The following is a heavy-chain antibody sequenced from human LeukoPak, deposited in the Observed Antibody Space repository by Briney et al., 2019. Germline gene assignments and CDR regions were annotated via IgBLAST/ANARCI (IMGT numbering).Heavy chain of an antibody. Sequence: GGSLRLSCAASGFTFSSYSMNWVRQAPGKGLEWVSSISSSSCYIYYADSVKGRFTISRDNAKNSLYLQMNSLRAEDTAVYYCARGGYCSSTSCYPNWFDPWGQGTLVTVSS. J-gene: IGHJ5*02. V-gene: IGHV3-21*01. D-gene: IGHD2-2*01. CDR1: GFTFSSYS. CDR2: ISSSSCYI. CDR3: ARGGYCSSTSCYPNWFDP.